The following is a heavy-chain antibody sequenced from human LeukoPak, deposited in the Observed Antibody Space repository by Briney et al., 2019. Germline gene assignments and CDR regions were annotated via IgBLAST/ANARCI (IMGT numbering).Heavy chain of an antibody. CDR3: ARDFILGGQWEPFP. J-gene: IGHJ5*02. Sequence: ASVKVSCKASGYTFTSYGINWVRKPPGQGLEWMEWISAYSGNTNYAQKLQGRVTMTTDTSTSTAYMELRSLRSDDTAVYYCARDFILGGQWEPFPWGQGTLVTVSS. V-gene: IGHV1-18*01. CDR2: ISAYSGNT. CDR1: GYTFTSYG. D-gene: IGHD1-26*01.